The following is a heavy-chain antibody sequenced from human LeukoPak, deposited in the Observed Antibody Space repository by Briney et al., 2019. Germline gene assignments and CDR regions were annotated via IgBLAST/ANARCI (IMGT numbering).Heavy chain of an antibody. D-gene: IGHD6-13*01. CDR3: ATDRGYSTFDY. CDR2: INSDGNST. Sequence: GSLRLSCAASGFTFSSYWMHWVRQAPGKGLVWVSRINSDGNSTSYADSVKGRFTISRDNAKNTLYLQMNSLRAEDTALYYCATDRGYSTFDYWGQGTLVTVSS. CDR1: GFTFSSYW. J-gene: IGHJ4*02. V-gene: IGHV3-74*01.